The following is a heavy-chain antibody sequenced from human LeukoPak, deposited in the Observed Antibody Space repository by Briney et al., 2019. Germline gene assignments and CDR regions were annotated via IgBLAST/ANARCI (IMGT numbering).Heavy chain of an antibody. Sequence: GSLRLSCAASGFTFGSNYMSWVRQAPGKGLEWVSVIYSGGSTYYSDSVKGRFTISRDNSKNTLYLQMNSLRAEDTAVYYCASSLGNDAFDIWGQGTMVTVSS. CDR3: ASSLGNDAFDI. CDR2: IYSGGST. D-gene: IGHD7-27*01. J-gene: IGHJ3*02. V-gene: IGHV3-53*01. CDR1: GFTFGSNY.